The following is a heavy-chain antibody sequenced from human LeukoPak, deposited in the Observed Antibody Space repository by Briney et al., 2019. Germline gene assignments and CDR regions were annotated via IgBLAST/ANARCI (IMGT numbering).Heavy chain of an antibody. CDR3: AREALGAAFDI. CDR1: GGSISSSNW. CDR2: IYHSGST. D-gene: IGHD3-10*01. Sequence: SGTLSLTCAVSGGSISSSNWWNWVRQPPGKGLEWIGEIYHSGSTNYNPSLKSRVTISVDTSKNQFSLKLSSVTAADTAVYYCAREALGAAFDIWGQGTMVTVSS. J-gene: IGHJ3*02. V-gene: IGHV4-4*02.